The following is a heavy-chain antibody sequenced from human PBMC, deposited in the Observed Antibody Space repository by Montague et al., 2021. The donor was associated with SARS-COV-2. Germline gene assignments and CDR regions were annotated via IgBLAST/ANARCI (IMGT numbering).Heavy chain of an antibody. J-gene: IGHJ6*02. V-gene: IGHV3-43*02. CDR2: ISVDGGTT. Sequence: SLRLSCATSGFTFDEYAMHWVRQAPGKGLEWLSLISVDGGTTYYTDSLKGRFTVSRDNSKNSLFLQMNSLTVDDTAYYFSARSAGVVPPDGYSFDYDEMDVWGQGTTVAVSS. D-gene: IGHD4-17*01. CDR3: ARSAGVVPPDGYSFDYDEMDV. CDR1: GFTFDEYA.